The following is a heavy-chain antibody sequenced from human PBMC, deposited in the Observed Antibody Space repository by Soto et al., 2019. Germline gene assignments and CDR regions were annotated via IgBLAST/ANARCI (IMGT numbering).Heavy chain of an antibody. Sequence: TGGSLRLSCAASGFTFSSYAMSWVRQAPGKGLEWVSAISGSGGSTYYADSVKGRFTISRDNSKNTLYLQMNSLRAEDTAIYYCAKDKIYCSGGSCYSVIAFDIWGQGTMVTVSS. J-gene: IGHJ3*02. CDR2: ISGSGGST. D-gene: IGHD2-15*01. V-gene: IGHV3-23*01. CDR1: GFTFSSYA. CDR3: AKDKIYCSGGSCYSVIAFDI.